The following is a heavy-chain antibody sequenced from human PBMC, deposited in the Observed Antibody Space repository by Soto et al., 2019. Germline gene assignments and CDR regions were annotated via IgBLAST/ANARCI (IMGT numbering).Heavy chain of an antibody. CDR1: GGSFSGYY. J-gene: IGHJ4*02. CDR3: VGGLVGEN. Sequence: KPSETLSLTCAVYGGSFSGYYWSWIRQPPGKGLEWIGEINHSGSTNYNPSLKSRATISVDTSKNQFSLKLSSGTAADTAVYYCVGGLVGENWGQGTLVTVSS. CDR2: INHSGST. D-gene: IGHD3-3*01. V-gene: IGHV4-34*01.